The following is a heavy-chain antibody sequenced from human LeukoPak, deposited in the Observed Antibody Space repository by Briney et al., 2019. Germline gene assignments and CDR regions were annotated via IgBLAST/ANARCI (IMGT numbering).Heavy chain of an antibody. V-gene: IGHV4-34*01. Sequence: SETLSLTCAVYGGSFSGYYWSWIRQPPGKGLEWIGEINYSGSTNYNPPLKSRVTISLDTSKNQFSLMLSSVTAADTAVYYCARADYSSTWSHDYYYMDVWGKGTTVTVSS. D-gene: IGHD6-13*01. CDR2: INYSGST. CDR1: GGSFSGYY. J-gene: IGHJ6*03. CDR3: ARADYSSTWSHDYYYMDV.